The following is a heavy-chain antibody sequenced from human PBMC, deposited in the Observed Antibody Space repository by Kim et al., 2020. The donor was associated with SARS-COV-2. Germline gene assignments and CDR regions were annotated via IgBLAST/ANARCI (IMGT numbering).Heavy chain of an antibody. Sequence: GGSLRLSCSVAGFTFSDYYMSWIRQAPGKGLEWISYISSSGTYTQYADSLKGRFTISRDNATDPFYLQVKGLRADDAAMYYCAKVPVGSSSWSYFDHWGQGTLVTVSS. J-gene: IGHJ4*02. D-gene: IGHD6-13*01. CDR3: AKVPVGSSSWSYFDH. CDR1: GFTFSDYY. CDR2: ISSSGTYT. V-gene: IGHV3-11*05.